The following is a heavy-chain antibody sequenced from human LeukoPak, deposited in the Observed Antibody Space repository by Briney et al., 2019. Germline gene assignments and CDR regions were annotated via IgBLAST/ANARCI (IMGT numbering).Heavy chain of an antibody. J-gene: IGHJ5*02. CDR2: ISYDGSNK. CDR3: ARGRKRLWTVLRYFDWFNWFDP. CDR1: GFTFGDYA. V-gene: IGHV3-30*04. Sequence: GGSLRLSCTASGFTFGDYAMTWVRQAPGKGLEWVAVISYDGSNKYYADSVKGRFTISRDNSKNTLYLQVNSLRSEDTAVYYCARGRKRLWTVLRYFDWFNWFDPWGQGTLVTVSS. D-gene: IGHD3-9*01.